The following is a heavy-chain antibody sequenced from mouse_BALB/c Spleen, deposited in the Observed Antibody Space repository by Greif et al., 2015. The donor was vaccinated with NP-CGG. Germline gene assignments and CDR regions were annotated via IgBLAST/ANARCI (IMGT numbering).Heavy chain of an antibody. CDR3: ARGSLYYYAMDY. D-gene: IGHD6-1*01. CDR1: GYTFTSYY. Sequence: QVTLKECGPELVKPGASVRISCKASGYTFTSYYIHWVKQRPGQGLEWIGWIYPGNVNTKYNEKFKGKATLTADKSSSTAYMQLSSLTSEDSAVYFCARGSLYYYAMDYWGQGTSVTVSS. CDR2: IYPGNVNT. V-gene: IGHV1S56*01. J-gene: IGHJ4*01.